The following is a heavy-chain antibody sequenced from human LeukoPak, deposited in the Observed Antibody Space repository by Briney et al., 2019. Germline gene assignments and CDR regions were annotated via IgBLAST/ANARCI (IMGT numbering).Heavy chain of an antibody. D-gene: IGHD5-18*01. CDR2: IYWDDEK. Sequence: SGPTLVKPTQTLTLTCTFSGFSLSTSGVGVGWIRQPPGKALEWLALIYWDDEKRYSPSLKSRLAITKNTSKNQVVLTMTNMDPVDTATYYCARIPPLHDAFDIWGQGTMVTVSS. J-gene: IGHJ3*02. V-gene: IGHV2-5*02. CDR3: ARIPPLHDAFDI. CDR1: GFSLSTSGVG.